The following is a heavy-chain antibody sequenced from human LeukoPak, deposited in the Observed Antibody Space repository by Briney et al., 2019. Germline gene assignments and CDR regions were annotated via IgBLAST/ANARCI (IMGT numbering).Heavy chain of an antibody. Sequence: GGSLRLSCTASGIMFSGYWMSWVRQAPGKGLEWVANIKQHGTEKYYVDSVKGRFTISRDDAKKSVYLQMNSLRAEDTAVYYCASDPGPAGYWGQGTLVTVSS. J-gene: IGHJ4*02. CDR3: ASDPGPAGY. CDR1: GIMFSGYW. V-gene: IGHV3-7*01. CDR2: IKQHGTEK.